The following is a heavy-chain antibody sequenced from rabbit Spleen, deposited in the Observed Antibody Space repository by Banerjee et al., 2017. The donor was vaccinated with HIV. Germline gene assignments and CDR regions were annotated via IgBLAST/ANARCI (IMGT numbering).Heavy chain of an antibody. CDR3: ARVNDGGVVGWNFKL. V-gene: IGHV1S40*01. CDR1: GFSFSSSYY. Sequence: QSLEESGGDLVKPGASLTLTCTASGFSFSSSYYTCWVRQAPGKGLELIACIYTGSSGRIYYATWAKGRFTISKTSSTTVTLQMTSLTAADTATYFCARVNDGGVVGWNFKLWGPGTLVTVS. D-gene: IGHD2-1*01. J-gene: IGHJ4*01. CDR2: IYTGSSGRI.